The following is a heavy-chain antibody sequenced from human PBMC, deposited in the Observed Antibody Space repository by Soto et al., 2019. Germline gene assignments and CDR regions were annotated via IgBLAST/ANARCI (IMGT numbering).Heavy chain of an antibody. J-gene: IGHJ4*02. CDR2: ISGSGGST. V-gene: IGHV3-23*01. CDR3: AKGDGDRTTVTTH. CDR1: GFTFSSYA. Sequence: EVQLLESGGGLVQPGGSLRLSCAASGFTFSSYAMSWVRQAPGKGLEWVSAISGSGGSTNYADSVKGRFTISRDSSKNTLYVQLNSLRAEDTAVYYCAKGDGDRTTVTTHWGQGPLVTVSS. D-gene: IGHD4-17*01.